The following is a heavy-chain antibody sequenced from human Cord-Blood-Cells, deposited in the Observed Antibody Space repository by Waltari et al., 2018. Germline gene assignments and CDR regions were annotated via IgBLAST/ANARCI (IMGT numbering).Heavy chain of an antibody. CDR3: AGGLSGYSSSWYAFDI. J-gene: IGHJ3*02. D-gene: IGHD6-13*01. V-gene: IGHV1-3*01. CDR2: INGGNGNT. CDR1: GYTFTSYA. Sequence: QVQLVQSGAEVKKPGASVKVSCKASGYTFTSYAMHWVRQASGQRLEWMGWINGGNGNTKYSQKFQGRVTITRDTSASTAYMELSSLRSEDTAVYYCAGGLSGYSSSWYAFDIWGQGTMVTVSS.